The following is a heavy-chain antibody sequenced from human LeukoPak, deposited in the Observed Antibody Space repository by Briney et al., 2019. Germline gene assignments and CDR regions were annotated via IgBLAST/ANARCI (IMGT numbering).Heavy chain of an antibody. J-gene: IGHJ4*02. CDR3: ARENGGNSWDY. CDR1: GFTVSTKY. CDR2: IYTGDGT. D-gene: IGHD4-23*01. V-gene: IGHV3-66*01. Sequence: GGSLRLSCAASGFTVSTKYMSWVRQPPGKGLEWVSIIYTGDGTYYADSVKGRFTISRDISKNTVYLQMNSLRAEDTAVYYSARENGGNSWDYWGQGILVTVSS.